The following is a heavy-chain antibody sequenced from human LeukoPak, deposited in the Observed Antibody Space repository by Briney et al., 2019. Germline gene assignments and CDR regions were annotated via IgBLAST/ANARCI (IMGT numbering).Heavy chain of an antibody. J-gene: IGHJ4*02. D-gene: IGHD6-13*01. Sequence: SETLSLTCTVSGGSISSSSYYWGWIRQPPGKGLEWIGSIYYSGSTYYNPSLKSRVTISVDTSKNQFSLKLSSVTAADTAVYYCARDRQQLVRGDYFDHWGQGTLVTVSS. CDR2: IYYSGST. CDR1: GGSISSSSYY. CDR3: ARDRQQLVRGDYFDH. V-gene: IGHV4-39*07.